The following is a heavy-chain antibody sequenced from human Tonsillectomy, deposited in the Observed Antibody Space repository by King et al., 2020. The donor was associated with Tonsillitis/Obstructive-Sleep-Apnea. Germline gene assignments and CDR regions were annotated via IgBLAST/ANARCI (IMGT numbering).Heavy chain of an antibody. CDR1: GYSFTSYW. V-gene: IGHV5-10-1*01. CDR2: IDPSDSYT. J-gene: IGHJ6*03. D-gene: IGHD6-6*01. CDR3: ARRVVYSSSSGKVDYYYYMDV. Sequence: VKLVESGAEVKKPGESLRISCKGSGYSFTSYWISWVRQMPGKGLEWMGRIDPSDSYTNYSPSFQGHVTISADKSISTAYLQWSSLKASDTAMYYCARRVVYSSSSGKVDYYYYMDVWGKGTTVTVSS.